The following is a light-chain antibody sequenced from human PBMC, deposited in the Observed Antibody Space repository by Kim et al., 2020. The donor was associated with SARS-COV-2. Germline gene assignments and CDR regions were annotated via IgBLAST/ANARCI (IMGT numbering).Light chain of an antibody. Sequence: ASVGDRVTITCRASQSIDTYLNWYQQKPGKAPKLLIFAASSLQSGVPSRLSGSGSGTDFTLTISSLQPEDFATYYCQQSYSTPFTFGGGTKVDIK. CDR3: QQSYSTPFT. CDR1: QSIDTY. J-gene: IGKJ4*01. CDR2: AAS. V-gene: IGKV1-39*01.